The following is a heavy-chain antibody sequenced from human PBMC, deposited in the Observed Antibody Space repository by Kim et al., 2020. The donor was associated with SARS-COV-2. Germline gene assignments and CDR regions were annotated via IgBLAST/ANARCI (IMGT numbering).Heavy chain of an antibody. D-gene: IGHD3-9*01. CDR1: GFTFSSYS. Sequence: GGSLRLSCAASGFTFSSYSMNWVRQAPGKGLEWVSSISSSSSYIYYADSVKGXFTISRDNAKNSLYLQMNSLRAEDTAVYYCARGLRYFDWLLFGFDYWGQGTLVTV. J-gene: IGHJ4*02. CDR3: ARGLRYFDWLLFGFDY. V-gene: IGHV3-21*01. CDR2: ISSSSSYI.